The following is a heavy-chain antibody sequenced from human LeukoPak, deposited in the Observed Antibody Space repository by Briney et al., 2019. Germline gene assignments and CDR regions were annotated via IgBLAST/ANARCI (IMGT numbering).Heavy chain of an antibody. CDR3: ASTKTWGSYWYFDL. CDR1: GGSISSGIYY. Sequence: PSETLSLTCTVSGGSISSGIYYWGWIRQPPGKGLEWIGSVFYGGSTYYNPSLKTRVTISVDTSKNQFSLKLSSVTAADTAVYYCASTKTWGSYWYFDLWGRGTLVTVSS. J-gene: IGHJ2*01. CDR2: VFYGGST. D-gene: IGHD7-27*01. V-gene: IGHV4-39*01.